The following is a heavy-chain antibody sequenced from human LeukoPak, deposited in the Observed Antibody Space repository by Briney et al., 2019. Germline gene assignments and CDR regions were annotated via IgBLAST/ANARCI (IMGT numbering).Heavy chain of an antibody. CDR2: ISYDGSNK. D-gene: IGHD4-17*01. CDR1: GFTISSYA. V-gene: IGHV3-30*04. Sequence: SLRLSCAASGFTISSYAMHWVRQAPGQGLDWVTVISYDGSNKYYADSVKGRFTISRDNSKNTLYLQMNSLRAEDTAVYYCASDYGDSPSYYYGMDVWGKGTTVTVSS. J-gene: IGHJ6*04. CDR3: ASDYGDSPSYYYGMDV.